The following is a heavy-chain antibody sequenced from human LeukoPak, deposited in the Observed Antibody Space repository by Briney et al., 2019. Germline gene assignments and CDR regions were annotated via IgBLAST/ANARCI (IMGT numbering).Heavy chain of an antibody. D-gene: IGHD3-22*01. V-gene: IGHV4-30-2*01. CDR2: IYHSGRT. J-gene: IGHJ3*02. CDR1: GGSISSGGYS. CDR3: AKSQDYYDSSGWVFDI. Sequence: SETLSLTCAVSGGSISSGGYSWSWLRQPPGKGLEWIVYIYHSGRTYYNPSLKSRVTISVDRSKNQFSLKLSSVTAADTAVYYCAKSQDYYDSSGWVFDIWGQGTMVTVSS.